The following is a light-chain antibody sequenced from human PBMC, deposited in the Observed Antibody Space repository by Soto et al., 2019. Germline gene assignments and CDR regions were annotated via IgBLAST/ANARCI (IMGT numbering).Light chain of an antibody. V-gene: IGKV3-11*01. Sequence: EIVLTQSPDTLSLSPGERATLSCRASQSVSSSLAWYQQKPGQAPRLLIYDASNRATGIPARFSGSGSGTDFTLTSSSIEPEDFAVYYCQPRSNWPPEVTFGPGTKVDIK. CDR1: QSVSSS. CDR2: DAS. CDR3: QPRSNWPPEVT. J-gene: IGKJ3*01.